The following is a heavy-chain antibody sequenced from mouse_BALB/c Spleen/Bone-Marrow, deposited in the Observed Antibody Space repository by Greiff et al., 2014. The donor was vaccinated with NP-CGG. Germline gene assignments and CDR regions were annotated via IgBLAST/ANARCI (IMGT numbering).Heavy chain of an antibody. V-gene: IGHV1S81*02. CDR1: GYTFTSYY. CDR3: SRGYYGSTYYYAMDY. D-gene: IGHD1-1*01. J-gene: IGHJ4*01. CDR2: INPSNVDT. Sequence: VKLVESGAELVKPGASVKLSCKASGYTFTSYYMFWVKQRPGQGLEWIGEINPSNVDTNFNEKFKSKATLTVDKSSNTAYMQLSSLTSEDSAVYYCSRGYYGSTYYYAMDYWGQGTSVTVSS.